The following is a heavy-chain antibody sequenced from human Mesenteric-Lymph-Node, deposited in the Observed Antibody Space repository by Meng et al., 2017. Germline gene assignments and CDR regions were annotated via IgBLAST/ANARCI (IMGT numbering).Heavy chain of an antibody. D-gene: IGHD1-26*01. CDR2: IDDSGST. CDR1: GVSISSNIR. Sequence: QRQLQESGPGLVKPSGTLSLTCGVSGVSISSNIRWTWVRQPPGKGLEWIGDIDDSGSTNYNPSLNSRISISLDKSKNHFSLKVNSVTAADTAVYYCARGKQDAWELLAYWGQGALVTVSS. J-gene: IGHJ4*02. CDR3: ARGKQDAWELLAY. V-gene: IGHV4-4*02.